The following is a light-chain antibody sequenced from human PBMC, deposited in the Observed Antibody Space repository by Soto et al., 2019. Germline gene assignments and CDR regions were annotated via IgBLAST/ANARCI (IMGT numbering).Light chain of an antibody. CDR2: AAS. Sequence: DIQLTQSPSFLSASVGDRVTITCRASQGISSYLAWYQQKPGKAPKLLIYAASTLQSGVPSRFSGSGSGTEFTLTNSPLHPKNFASYYCQKLNISPFLLLGGGPKGEIK. J-gene: IGKJ4*01. CDR1: QGISSY. V-gene: IGKV1-9*01. CDR3: QKLNISPFLL.